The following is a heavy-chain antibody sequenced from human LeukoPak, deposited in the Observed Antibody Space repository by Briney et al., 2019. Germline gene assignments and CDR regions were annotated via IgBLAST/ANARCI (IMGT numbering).Heavy chain of an antibody. Sequence: ASVEVSCKASGYTFTSYDINWVRQATGQGLEWMGWMNPNSGNTGYAQKFQGRVTITRNTSISTAYMELSSLRSEDTAVYYCARETVTVAGTADAFDIWGQGTMVTVSS. CDR2: MNPNSGNT. D-gene: IGHD6-19*01. CDR3: ARETVTVAGTADAFDI. J-gene: IGHJ3*02. CDR1: GYTFTSYD. V-gene: IGHV1-8*03.